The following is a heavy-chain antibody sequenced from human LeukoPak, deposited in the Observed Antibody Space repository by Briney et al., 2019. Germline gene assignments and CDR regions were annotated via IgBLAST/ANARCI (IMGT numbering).Heavy chain of an antibody. CDR2: ISSSGSTI. V-gene: IGHV3-48*03. J-gene: IGHJ4*02. CDR3: ARKGWGWLAFDY. D-gene: IGHD2-15*01. CDR1: GFTFSSYE. Sequence: PGGSLRLSCAASGFTFSSYEMNWVRQAPGKGLEWVSYISSSGSTIYYADSVKGRFTISRDNAKNSLYLQMNSLRAEDTAVYYCARKGWGWLAFDYWGQGTLVTVSS.